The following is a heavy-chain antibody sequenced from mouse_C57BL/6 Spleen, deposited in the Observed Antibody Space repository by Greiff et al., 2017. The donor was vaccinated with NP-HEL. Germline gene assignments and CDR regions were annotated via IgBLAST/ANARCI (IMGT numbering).Heavy chain of an antibody. J-gene: IGHJ3*01. D-gene: IGHD1-1*01. CDR3: ARDGSTQFAY. Sequence: QVQLQQPGAELVMPGASVKLSCKASGYTFTSYWMHWVKQRPGQGLEWIGEIDPSDSYTNYNQKFKGKSTLTVDKSSSTAYMQLSSLTSEDSAVYYCARDGSTQFAYWGQGTLVTVSA. V-gene: IGHV1-69*01. CDR1: GYTFTSYW. CDR2: IDPSDSYT.